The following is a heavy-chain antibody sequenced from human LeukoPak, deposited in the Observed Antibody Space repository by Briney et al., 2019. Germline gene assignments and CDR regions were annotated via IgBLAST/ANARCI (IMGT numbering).Heavy chain of an antibody. Sequence: GASVKVSCKASGYTFTSYDINWVRQATGQGLEWIGWMKPNRGNTGYAQKFRGRVTMTRDTSISTAYMELSSLRSEDTAVYYCVAVVDTSFDYWGQGTPVTVSS. CDR3: VAVVDTSFDY. CDR1: GYTFTSYD. J-gene: IGHJ4*02. D-gene: IGHD2-15*01. V-gene: IGHV1-8*02. CDR2: MKPNRGNT.